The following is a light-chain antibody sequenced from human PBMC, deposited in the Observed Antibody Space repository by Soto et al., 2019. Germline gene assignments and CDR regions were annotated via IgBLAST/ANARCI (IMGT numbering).Light chain of an antibody. CDR1: QSISRY. V-gene: IGKV1-39*01. CDR2: AAS. CDR3: QQNYRATPWT. J-gene: IGKJ1*01. Sequence: DIQMTQSPSSLSASVGDRITITCRASQSISRYLNWYQHKPGKAPKLLINAASSLERGVPSRFSGGGSVTEFTLNNSSLQPDDFATYYCQQNYRATPWTFGQGTKVEVK.